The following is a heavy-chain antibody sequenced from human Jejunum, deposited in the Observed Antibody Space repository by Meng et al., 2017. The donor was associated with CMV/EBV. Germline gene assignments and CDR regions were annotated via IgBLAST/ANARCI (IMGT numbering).Heavy chain of an antibody. D-gene: IGHD6-19*01. CDR3: ARHEVVGTAIFDY. J-gene: IGHJ4*02. Sequence: VPLQKSGPGLVKPSETLSLTCTVSGGSISNYYWSWIRQPAGKGLEYIGRIYSSGTTKYNPSLNSRVTMSVDTSKDQFSLKVRSVTAADTAVYLCARHEVVGTAIFDYWGQGTLVTVSS. V-gene: IGHV4-4*07. CDR2: IYSSGTT. CDR1: GGSISNYY.